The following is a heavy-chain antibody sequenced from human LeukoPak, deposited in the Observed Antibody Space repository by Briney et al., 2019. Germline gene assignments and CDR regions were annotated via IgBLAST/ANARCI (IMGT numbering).Heavy chain of an antibody. CDR3: ANLFPHRLRYFDWDWFDP. J-gene: IGHJ5*02. Sequence: GASVKVSCKASGYTFTSYDINWVRQATGQGLEWMGWMNPNSGNTGYAQKFQGRVTMTRNTSISTAYMELSSLRSEDTAVYYCANLFPHRLRYFDWDWFDPWGQGTLVTVSS. CDR2: MNPNSGNT. V-gene: IGHV1-8*01. CDR1: GYTFTSYD. D-gene: IGHD3-9*01.